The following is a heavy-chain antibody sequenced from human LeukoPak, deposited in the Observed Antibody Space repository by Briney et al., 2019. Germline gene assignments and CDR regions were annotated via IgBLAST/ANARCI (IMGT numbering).Heavy chain of an antibody. CDR2: VYHSGST. CDR1: GYSISSGYY. CDR3: ASLNTMIDAFDI. D-gene: IGHD3-22*01. Sequence: SETLSLTCTVSGYSISSGYYWGWIRQPPGKGLEWIGSVYHSGSTYYNPSLKSRVTISLDTSKNQFSLKLSSVTAADTAVYYCASLNTMIDAFDIWGQGTMVTVSS. J-gene: IGHJ3*02. V-gene: IGHV4-38-2*02.